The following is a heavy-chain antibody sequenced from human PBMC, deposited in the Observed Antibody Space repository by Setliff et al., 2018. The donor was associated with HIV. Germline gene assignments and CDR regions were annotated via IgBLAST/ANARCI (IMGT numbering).Heavy chain of an antibody. CDR3: ARNTFDRAVPNTGPFFAS. V-gene: IGHV3-23*01. J-gene: IGHJ4*02. CDR2: ISGSDDDT. CDR1: GFSFSDYA. D-gene: IGHD6-19*01. Sequence: HPGGSLRLSCAASGFSFSDYAMSWVRQAPGKGLEVVAAISGSDDDTYYADSVKGRFTISRDNSKNTLYLQVNSLRAEDTAVYYCARNTFDRAVPNTGPFFASWGQGTQVTVSS.